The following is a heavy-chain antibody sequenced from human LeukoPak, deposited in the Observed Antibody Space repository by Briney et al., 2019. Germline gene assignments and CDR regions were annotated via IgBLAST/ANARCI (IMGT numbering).Heavy chain of an antibody. Sequence: ETLSLTCTVSGGSISSYYWSWIRQAPGKGLEWVGRIKSKTDGETTDYAAPVKGRFTISRDDSKNTLYLQMNSLKTEDTAVYYCVTVIHNWGRGTLVTVSS. CDR2: IKSKTDGETT. V-gene: IGHV3-15*07. CDR1: GGSISSYY. J-gene: IGHJ4*02. CDR3: VTVIHN.